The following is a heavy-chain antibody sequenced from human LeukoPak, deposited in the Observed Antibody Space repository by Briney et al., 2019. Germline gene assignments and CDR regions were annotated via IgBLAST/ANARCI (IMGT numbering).Heavy chain of an antibody. CDR1: GFTFSTYW. CDR2: IKQDGSET. D-gene: IGHD5-24*01. CDR3: ANGDGFDY. Sequence: GGSLRLSCATSGFTFSTYWMSWVRQAPGKGLERVANIKQDGSETYYADSVKGRFTIFRDNAKNSLYLQMDSLRVEDTAVYYCANGDGFDYWGQGTLVIVSS. J-gene: IGHJ4*02. V-gene: IGHV3-7*01.